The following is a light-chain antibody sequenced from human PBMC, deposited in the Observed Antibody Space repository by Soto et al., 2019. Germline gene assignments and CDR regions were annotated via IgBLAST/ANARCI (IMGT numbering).Light chain of an antibody. V-gene: IGKV3-20*01. Sequence: EIALTQSPGTLSLSPGERATLSCRASQSVSSSYLAWYQQKPGQAPRLLINGASSRATGIPDRFSGSGSGTDFTLTISRLEPEDFAVYYCHQYGSSPATFGQGTKVDIK. CDR2: GAS. J-gene: IGKJ1*01. CDR1: QSVSSSY. CDR3: HQYGSSPAT.